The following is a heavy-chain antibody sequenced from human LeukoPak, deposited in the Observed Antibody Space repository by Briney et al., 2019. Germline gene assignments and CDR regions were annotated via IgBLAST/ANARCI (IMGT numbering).Heavy chain of an antibody. V-gene: IGHV4-39*01. D-gene: IGHD2-15*01. Sequence: PSETLSLTCTVSGGSFSSSSYYLGWIREPPGKGLEWIVSIYYSGTTYYNPSLKSRVTISVDTSKNQFSLKLSSVTAADTAVYYCARGPPTLGYCSGGSCYSGTRSNWFDPWGQGTLVTVSS. CDR1: GGSFSSSSYY. J-gene: IGHJ5*02. CDR2: IYYSGTT. CDR3: ARGPPTLGYCSGGSCYSGTRSNWFDP.